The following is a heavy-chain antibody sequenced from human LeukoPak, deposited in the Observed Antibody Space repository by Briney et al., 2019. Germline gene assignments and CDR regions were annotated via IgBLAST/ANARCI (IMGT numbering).Heavy chain of an antibody. CDR3: ARGEQNDFWSGYYGPNWFDP. Sequence: GASVKVSCKASGYTFTSYDINWVRQATGQGLEWMGWMNPNSGNTGYAQKFQGRVTMTRNTSISTAYMELSSLRSEDTAVYCCARGEQNDFWSGYYGPNWFDPWGQGTLVTVSS. CDR2: MNPNSGNT. J-gene: IGHJ5*02. CDR1: GYTFTSYD. V-gene: IGHV1-8*01. D-gene: IGHD3-3*01.